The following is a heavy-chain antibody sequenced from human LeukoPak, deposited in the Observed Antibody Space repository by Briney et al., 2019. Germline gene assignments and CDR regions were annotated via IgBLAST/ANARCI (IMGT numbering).Heavy chain of an antibody. CDR3: ASLGPYYDFWSGYFSAEYFQH. V-gene: IGHV4-34*01. D-gene: IGHD3-3*01. J-gene: IGHJ1*01. CDR1: GGSFSGYY. CDR2: INHSGST. Sequence: PSETLSLTCAVYGGSFSGYYWSWIRQPPGKGLEWIGEINHSGSTNYNPSLKSRVTISVDTSKNKFSLKLSSVTAADTAVYYCASLGPYYDFWSGYFSAEYFQHWGQGTLVTVSS.